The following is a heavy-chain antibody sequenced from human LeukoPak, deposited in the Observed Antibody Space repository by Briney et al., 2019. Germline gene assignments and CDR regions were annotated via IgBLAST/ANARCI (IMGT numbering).Heavy chain of an antibody. CDR2: INSDGSST. Sequence: QPGGSLRLSCAASGFTFSSYWMHWVRQAPGKGLVWVSRINSDGSSTSYADSVKGRFTISRDNAKNTLYLQMNSLRAEGTAVYYCARVKFYYGMDVWGQGTTVTVSS. V-gene: IGHV3-74*01. CDR1: GFTFSSYW. CDR3: ARVKFYYGMDV. J-gene: IGHJ6*02.